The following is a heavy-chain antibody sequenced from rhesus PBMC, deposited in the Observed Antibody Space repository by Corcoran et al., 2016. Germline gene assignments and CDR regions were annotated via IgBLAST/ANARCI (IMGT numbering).Heavy chain of an antibody. CDR2: IYGSGGST. V-gene: IGHV4-93*02. D-gene: IGHD2-8*01. CDR1: GGSISSSNW. CDR3: ARHGRGYCSGGVCYDFDY. J-gene: IGHJ4*01. Sequence: QVQLQESGPAVVKPSETLSLTCAVSGGSISSSNWWSSIRQSPGKGLEWIGGIYGSGGSTEYDPSLKSRVTISIDTSKNQFSLKLSSVTAADTAVYYCARHGRGYCSGGVCYDFDYWGQGVLVTVSS.